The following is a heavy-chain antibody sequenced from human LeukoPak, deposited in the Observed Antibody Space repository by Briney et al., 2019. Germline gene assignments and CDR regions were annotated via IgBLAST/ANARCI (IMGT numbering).Heavy chain of an antibody. CDR2: IKQDGSEK. CDR1: GFTFSSYW. V-gene: IGHV3-7*01. J-gene: IGHJ4*02. CDR3: ARMMVHGSGSYNPFDY. Sequence: PGGSLRLSCAASGFTFSSYWMSWVRQAPGKGLEWVANIKQDGSEKYYVDSVKGRFTISRDNAKNSLYLQMNSLRAEDTAVYYCARMMVHGSGSYNPFDYWGQGTLVTVSS. D-gene: IGHD3-10*01.